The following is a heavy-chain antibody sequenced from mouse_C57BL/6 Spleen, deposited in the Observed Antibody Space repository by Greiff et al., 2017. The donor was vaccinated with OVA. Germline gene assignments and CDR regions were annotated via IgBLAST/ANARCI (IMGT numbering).Heavy chain of an antibody. CDR1: GYTFTSYW. V-gene: IGHV1-52*01. CDR2: IDPSDSET. D-gene: IGHD2-3*01. J-gene: IGHJ4*01. CDR3: ARGDGYYENYYAMDY. Sequence: VQLQQPGAELVRPGSSVKLSCKASGYTFTSYWMHWVKQRPIQGLEWIGNIDPSDSETHYNQKFKDKATLTVDKSSSTAYMQLSSLTSEDSAVYYCARGDGYYENYYAMDYWGQGTSVTVSS.